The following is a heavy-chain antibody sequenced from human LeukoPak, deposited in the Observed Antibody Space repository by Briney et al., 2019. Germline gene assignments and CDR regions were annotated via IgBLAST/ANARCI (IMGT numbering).Heavy chain of an antibody. CDR3: AKDPRYSSSWSYFDY. J-gene: IGHJ4*02. CDR2: IRYDGSNK. V-gene: IGHV3-30*02. CDR1: GFTFSSYG. Sequence: GGSLRLSCAASGFTFSSYGMHWVRQAPGKGLEWVAFIRYDGSNKYYADPVKGRFTISRDNSKNTLYLQMNSLRAEDTAVYYCAKDPRYSSSWSYFDYWGQGTLVTVSS. D-gene: IGHD6-13*01.